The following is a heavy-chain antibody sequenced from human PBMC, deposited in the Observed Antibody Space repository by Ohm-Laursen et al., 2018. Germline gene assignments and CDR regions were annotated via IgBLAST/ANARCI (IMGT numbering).Heavy chain of an antibody. V-gene: IGHV3-33*08. Sequence: SLRLSCAAFGFTFSSYGMHWVRQAPGKGLEWVAVIWYDGSNKYYADSVKGRFTTSRDNSKNTLYLQMNSLRAEDTAVYYCARPAAAGSFDYWGQGTLVTVSS. CDR3: ARPAAAGSFDY. CDR2: IWYDGSNK. CDR1: GFTFSSYG. D-gene: IGHD6-13*01. J-gene: IGHJ4*02.